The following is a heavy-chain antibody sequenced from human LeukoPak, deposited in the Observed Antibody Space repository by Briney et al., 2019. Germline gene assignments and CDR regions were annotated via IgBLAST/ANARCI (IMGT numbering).Heavy chain of an antibody. D-gene: IGHD6-13*01. CDR2: ISYDGSNK. CDR1: GFTFSSYA. Sequence: PGGSLRLSSAASGFTFSSYAMHWVRQAPGKGLEWVAVISYDGSNKYYADSVKGRFTISRDNSKNTLYLQMNSLRAEDTAVYYCAREATSISAAAADPGAFDIWGQGTMVTVSS. V-gene: IGHV3-30-3*01. CDR3: AREATSISAAAADPGAFDI. J-gene: IGHJ3*02.